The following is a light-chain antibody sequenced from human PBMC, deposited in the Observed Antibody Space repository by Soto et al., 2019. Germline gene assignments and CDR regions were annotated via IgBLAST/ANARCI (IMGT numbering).Light chain of an antibody. J-gene: IGKJ5*01. Sequence: DIQMTQSPSSLSASVGDRVTITCRASQGISNFLAWYQQKPGKVPKLLISAASTLQSGVPSRFSGSGSGTDFTLTITSLQPEDVPTYYCQKYSSVITFGQGTRLEIK. CDR2: AAS. V-gene: IGKV1-27*01. CDR1: QGISNF. CDR3: QKYSSVIT.